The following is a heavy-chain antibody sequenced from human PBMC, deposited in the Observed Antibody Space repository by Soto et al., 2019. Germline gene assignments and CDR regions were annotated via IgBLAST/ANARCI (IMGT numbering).Heavy chain of an antibody. CDR1: GGTFSSYA. D-gene: IGHD6-13*01. CDR2: IIPIFGTA. J-gene: IGHJ4*02. Sequence: SVKVSCKASGGTFSSYAISWVRQAPGQGLEWMGGIIPIFGTANYAQKFQGRVTITADESARTAYMELRSLKSQDTAVYYCARDSGAKLSSSWGQGTLVTVSS. CDR3: ARDSGAKLSSS. V-gene: IGHV1-69*13.